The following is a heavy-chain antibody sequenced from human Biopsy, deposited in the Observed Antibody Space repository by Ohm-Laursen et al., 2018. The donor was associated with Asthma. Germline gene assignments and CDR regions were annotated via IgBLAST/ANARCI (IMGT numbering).Heavy chain of an antibody. V-gene: IGHV4-39*01. CDR1: GGYMRSGNYY. J-gene: IGHJ6*02. CDR2: IYYSGTT. D-gene: IGHD6-13*01. Sequence: SDTLSLTCGLSSGSGGYMRSGNYYWGWIRQPPGKGLEWIGSIYYSGTTYYNPSLESRVTVSADTSKNQFSLKLPSVTAADTAVYYCVRGSSSWHHGPFHYYYGLDVWGQGTTATVSS. CDR3: VRGSSSWHHGPFHYYYGLDV.